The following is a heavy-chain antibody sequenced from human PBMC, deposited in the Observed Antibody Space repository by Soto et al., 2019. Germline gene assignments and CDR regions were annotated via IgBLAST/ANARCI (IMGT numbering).Heavy chain of an antibody. V-gene: IGHV1-69*06. J-gene: IGHJ6*02. Sequence: QVQLVQSGAEAEKPGSSVKVSCKPSGGTFSSYAISWVRQAPGQGLEWMGGIAPLLRTTNYAQKFQCRVTTTADTSTYTVYMELSVLRSGDTAVYYCARGGYSSTWSNLLDRSGLDVWGQGTTVTVSS. CDR1: GGTFSSYA. D-gene: IGHD6-13*01. CDR2: IAPLLRTT. CDR3: ARGGYSSTWSNLLDRSGLDV.